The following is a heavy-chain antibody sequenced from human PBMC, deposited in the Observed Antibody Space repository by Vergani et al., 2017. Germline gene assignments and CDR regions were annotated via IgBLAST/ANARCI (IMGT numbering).Heavy chain of an antibody. Sequence: EVQLVESGGGLVKPGGSLRLSCAASGFTFSGYSMNWVRKAPGKGLEWVSSISSSSSYIYYADSVKGRFTISRDNAKNSLYLQMNSLRAEDTAVYYCARGERGNYDYVWGSYRPAIDAFDIWGQGTMVTVSS. CDR1: GFTFSGYS. D-gene: IGHD3-16*02. J-gene: IGHJ3*02. CDR2: ISSSSSYI. CDR3: ARGERGNYDYVWGSYRPAIDAFDI. V-gene: IGHV3-21*01.